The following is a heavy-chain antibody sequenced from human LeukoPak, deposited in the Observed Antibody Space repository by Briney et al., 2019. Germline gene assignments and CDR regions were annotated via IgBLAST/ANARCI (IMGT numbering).Heavy chain of an antibody. J-gene: IGHJ4*02. CDR3: ARGISGYFGTIGYYYDY. CDR2: ILYDGSNK. Sequence: GGSLRLSCAASGFTFSSYAMHWVRQARGKGLEWVAVILYDGSNKYYADSVKGRFTISRDNSKTTLYLQMNSLRAEDPAVYYCARGISGYFGTIGYYYDYRGQGTLVTVSS. V-gene: IGHV3-30*04. CDR1: GFTFSSYA. D-gene: IGHD3-22*01.